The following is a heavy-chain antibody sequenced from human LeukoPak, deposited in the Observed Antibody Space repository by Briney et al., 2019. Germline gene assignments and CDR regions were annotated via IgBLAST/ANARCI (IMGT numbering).Heavy chain of an antibody. V-gene: IGHV3-7*01. CDR3: AKDFGSAGTSPFDY. D-gene: IGHD6-19*01. CDR1: GFTFSSYW. J-gene: IGHJ4*02. CDR2: IKQDGSEK. Sequence: GGSLRLSCAASGFTFSSYWMSWVRQAPGKGLEWVANIKQDGSEKYYVDSVKGRFTISRDNAKNSLYLQMNSLRAEDTAVYYCAKDFGSAGTSPFDYWGQGTLVTVSS.